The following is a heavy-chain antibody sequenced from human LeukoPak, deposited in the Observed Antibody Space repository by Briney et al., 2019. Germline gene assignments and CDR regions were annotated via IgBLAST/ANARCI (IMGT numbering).Heavy chain of an antibody. CDR1: GGSFSGYY. Sequence: PSETLSLTCAVYGGSFSGYYWSWIRQPPGKGLEWIGEINHSGSTNYIPSLKSRVTISVDTSKNQLSLKLSSVTAADTAVYFCARGPYSYDSSGAFDIWGQGTMVTVSS. J-gene: IGHJ3*02. CDR2: INHSGST. D-gene: IGHD3-22*01. V-gene: IGHV4-34*01. CDR3: ARGPYSYDSSGAFDI.